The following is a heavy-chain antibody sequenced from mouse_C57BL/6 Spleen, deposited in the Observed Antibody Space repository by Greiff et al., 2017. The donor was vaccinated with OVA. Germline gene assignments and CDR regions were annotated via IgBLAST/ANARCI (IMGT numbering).Heavy chain of an antibody. V-gene: IGHV1-82*01. CDR2: IYPGDGDT. J-gene: IGHJ2*01. CDR3: ASAGVYSGSTDY. D-gene: IGHD1-1*01. CDR1: GYAFSSSW. Sequence: QVQLQQSGPELVKPGASVKISCTASGYAFSSSWMNWVKQRPGKGLEWIGRIYPGDGDTNYNGKFKGKATMTADKSSSTAYMQLSSLTSEDSAVSFCASAGVYSGSTDYWGQGTTLTVSS.